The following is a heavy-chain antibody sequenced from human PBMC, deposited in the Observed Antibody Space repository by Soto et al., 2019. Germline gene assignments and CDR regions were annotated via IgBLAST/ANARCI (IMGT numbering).Heavy chain of an antibody. CDR1: GFTFSNSA. CDR3: AKGGYTYGPVYYGMDV. CDR2: ISGSGGGT. V-gene: IGHV3-23*01. J-gene: IGHJ6*02. D-gene: IGHD5-18*01. Sequence: EVQLLESGGGFVQPGGSLRLSCAASGFTFSNSAMSWVRQAPGKGLEWVSTISGSGGGTFYADSVKGRFTISRDNSKNTLYLQMNILRAEDTAVYYCAKGGYTYGPVYYGMDVWGQGTTVTVSS.